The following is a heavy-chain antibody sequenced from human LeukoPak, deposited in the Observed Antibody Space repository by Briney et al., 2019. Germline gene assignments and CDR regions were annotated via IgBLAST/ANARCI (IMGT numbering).Heavy chain of an antibody. CDR1: GGSFSGYY. V-gene: IGHV4-34*01. J-gene: IGHJ6*04. D-gene: IGHD6-6*01. CDR2: INRSGST. CDR3: ARGQIAARPDFSGMDV. Sequence: SETLSLTCAVYGGSFSGYYWSWIRQPPGKGLEWIGEINRSGSTNYNPSLKSRVTISVDTSKNQFSLKLSSVTAADTAVYYCARGQIAARPDFSGMDVWGKGTTVTVSS.